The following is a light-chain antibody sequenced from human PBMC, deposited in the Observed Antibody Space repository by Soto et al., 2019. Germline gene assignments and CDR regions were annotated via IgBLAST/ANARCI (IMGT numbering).Light chain of an antibody. CDR1: QNINTW. J-gene: IGKJ4*01. CDR2: QAS. CDR3: QQYQRFST. V-gene: IGKV1-5*01. Sequence: DIQMTQSPSTLSASVGDRVTSTCRASQNINTWVAWYQQKPGHAPKLLMYQASSLESGVASRFSGSGSGTEFTLSISSLQPDDFATYFCQQYQRFSTFAGGTKVEVK.